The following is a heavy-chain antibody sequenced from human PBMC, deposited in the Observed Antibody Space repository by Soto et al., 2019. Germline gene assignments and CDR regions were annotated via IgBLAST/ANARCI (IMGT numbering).Heavy chain of an antibody. Sequence: GASVKVSGKASGYAFTGYYVNWARQAPGQGLEWMGWINPDNGVPNYAQKFQGRVTLSRDTSINTAYMELSRLTSDDTAMYYCARTDYLFSTLTYYFDYWGKGTLVTVSS. V-gene: IGHV1-2*02. CDR2: INPDNGVP. CDR3: ARTDYLFSTLTYYFDY. CDR1: GYAFTGYY. J-gene: IGHJ4*02. D-gene: IGHD3-16*01.